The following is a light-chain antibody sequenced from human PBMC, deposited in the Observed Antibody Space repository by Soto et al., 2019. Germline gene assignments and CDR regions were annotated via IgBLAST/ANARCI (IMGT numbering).Light chain of an antibody. CDR3: SSYTSSSAGWV. Sequence: QSALTQPASVSGSPGQSSTISCTGTSSDVGGYNYVSWYQQHPGKAPKLMIYEVSNRPSGVSNRFSGSKSGNTASLTISGLQAEDEADYYCSSYTSSSAGWVFGAGTKLTVL. CDR2: EVS. V-gene: IGLV2-14*01. J-gene: IGLJ3*02. CDR1: SSDVGGYNY.